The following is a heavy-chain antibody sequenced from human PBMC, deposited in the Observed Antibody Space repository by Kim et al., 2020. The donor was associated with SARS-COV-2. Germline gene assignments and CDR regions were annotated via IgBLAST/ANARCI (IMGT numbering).Heavy chain of an antibody. CDR3: VKGAWLAF. CDR2: INAPDGSS. CDR1: GFNFGTFD. D-gene: IGHD5-12*01. J-gene: IGHJ4*02. Sequence: GGSLRLSCVASGFNFGTFDMSWVRQAPGKGLKWVSVINAPDGSSSYAESVRGRFTVSRDSARNTLYLQMNSLRADDTAVYYCVKGAWLAFWGPGTLVTVSS. V-gene: IGHV3-23*01.